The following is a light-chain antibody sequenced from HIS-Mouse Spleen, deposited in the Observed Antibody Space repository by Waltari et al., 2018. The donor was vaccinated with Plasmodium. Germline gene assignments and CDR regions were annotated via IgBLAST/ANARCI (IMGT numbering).Light chain of an antibody. J-gene: IGLJ2*01. CDR1: KLGDKY. CDR3: QAWDSSTVV. V-gene: IGLV3-1*01. CDR2: QDS. Sequence: SYELTQPPSVSVSPGQTASITCSGAKLGDKYARWYQQKPGQSPVLVIYQDSKRPSGIPVRFSCSNSGNTATLTISGTQAMDEADYYCQAWDSSTVVFGGGTKLTVL.